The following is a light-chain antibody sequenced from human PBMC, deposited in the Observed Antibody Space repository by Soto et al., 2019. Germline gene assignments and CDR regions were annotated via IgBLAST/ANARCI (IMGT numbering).Light chain of an antibody. Sequence: IQLTQSPSTLSASVGDTVALTCRASQSISVSLAWYQQKPGKAPNLLIYDASTLQGGVPSRFSGSGSGTEFTLTVTSLQPEDFATYFCQQCDKYSTFGHGTKVDIK. CDR2: DAS. V-gene: IGKV1-5*01. CDR3: QQCDKYST. CDR1: QSISVS. J-gene: IGKJ1*01.